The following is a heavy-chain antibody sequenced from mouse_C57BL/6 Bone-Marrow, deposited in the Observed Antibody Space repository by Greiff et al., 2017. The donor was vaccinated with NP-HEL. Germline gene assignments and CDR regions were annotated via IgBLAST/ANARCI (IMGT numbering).Heavy chain of an antibody. J-gene: IGHJ4*01. V-gene: IGHV1-55*01. CDR3: ASVSEAPKLYAMDY. CDR2: IYPGSGST. D-gene: IGHD3-1*01. Sequence: QVQLQQPGAELVKPGASVKMSCKASGYTFTSYWITWVKQRHGQGLEWIGDIYPGSGSTNYNEKFKSKATLTVDTSSSTAYMQLSSLTSEDSAVYYCASVSEAPKLYAMDYWGPGTSVTVSS. CDR1: GYTFTSYW.